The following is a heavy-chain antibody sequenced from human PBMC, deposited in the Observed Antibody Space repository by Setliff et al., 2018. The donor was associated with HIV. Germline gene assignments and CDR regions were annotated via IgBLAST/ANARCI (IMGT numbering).Heavy chain of an antibody. J-gene: IGHJ3*02. CDR1: GFIFSDYE. CDR3: ARDLRWYDSSGSHDAFDI. CDR2: VSGSGTTM. D-gene: IGHD3-22*01. Sequence: GGSLRLSCAASGFIFSDYEINWVRQAPGKGLEWISYVSGSGTTMYYADSVKGRFTISRDNAKNSLYLQMNSLRAEDTAVYYCARDLRWYDSSGSHDAFDIWGQGTMVTVSS. V-gene: IGHV3-48*03.